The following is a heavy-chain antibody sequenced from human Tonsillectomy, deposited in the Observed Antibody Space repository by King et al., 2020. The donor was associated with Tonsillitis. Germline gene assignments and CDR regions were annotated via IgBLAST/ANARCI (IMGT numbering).Heavy chain of an antibody. CDR3: ARDLSYDSSVFFGY. CDR1: GYTFTGYY. Sequence: QLVQSGAEVKKPGASVKVSCKASGYTFTGYYIHWVRQAPGHGLEWMGWINPNSGGTNYAQKFQGRITMTSDTSSNKSFMELNRLRSDDTAVYYCARDLSYDSSVFFGYWGQGTLVTVSS. D-gene: IGHD3-22*01. CDR2: INPNSGGT. V-gene: IGHV1-2*02. J-gene: IGHJ4*02.